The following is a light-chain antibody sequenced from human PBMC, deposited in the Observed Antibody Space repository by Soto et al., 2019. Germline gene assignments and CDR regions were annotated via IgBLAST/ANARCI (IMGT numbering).Light chain of an antibody. Sequence: EIVLTQSPGTLSLSPGERATLSCRASQSVSSSYLAWYQQKPGQAPRLLISGASSRATGIPDRFSGSGSGTDFTLTISGLEPDDFAVYYCQQYGDSWTFGQGTKWISN. CDR1: QSVSSSY. V-gene: IGKV3-20*01. CDR3: QQYGDSWT. J-gene: IGKJ1*01. CDR2: GAS.